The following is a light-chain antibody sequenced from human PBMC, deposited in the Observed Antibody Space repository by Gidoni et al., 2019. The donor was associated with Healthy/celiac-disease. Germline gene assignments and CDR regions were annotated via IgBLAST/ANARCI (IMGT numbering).Light chain of an antibody. CDR2: EVN. CDR1: SSDIGTYNY. CDR3: SSYTGSNTDV. V-gene: IGLV2-14*01. J-gene: IGLJ1*01. Sequence: QSALTQPASVSGSPAQSLTISCTRTSSDIGTYNYVSWYQQHPGKAPKLVIFEVNNRPSGVSNRFAGSKSGNTASLTSSGLQAEDEADYYCSSYTGSNTDVFGSETKVTVL.